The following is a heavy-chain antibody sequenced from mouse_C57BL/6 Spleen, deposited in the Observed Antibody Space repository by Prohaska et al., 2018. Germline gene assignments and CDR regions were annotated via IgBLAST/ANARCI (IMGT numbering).Heavy chain of an antibody. CDR3: APCYDYDWFAY. V-gene: IGHV8-12*01. CDR2: IYWDDDK. J-gene: IGHJ3*01. CDR1: WFSLSTSGMG. Sequence: QVTLKESGPWILQSSQTLSLTFSFSWFSLSTSGMGVSWIRQPSGKGLEWLAHIYWDDDKRYNPSLKSRLTISKDTSRNQVVLKITSVDTADTATYYWAPCYDYDWFAYWGQGTLVTGSA. D-gene: IGHD2-4*01.